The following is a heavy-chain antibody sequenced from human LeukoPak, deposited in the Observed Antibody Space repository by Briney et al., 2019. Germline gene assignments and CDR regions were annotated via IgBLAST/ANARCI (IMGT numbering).Heavy chain of an antibody. J-gene: IGHJ3*02. CDR3: ARFGSSTWYKGAFDI. CDR2: IVHNGNT. Sequence: GSLRLSCTVPGFTFGDYAMSWVRQAPGKGLEWIGEIVHNGNTKYNPSLKSRVTISVDTSKNQFSLNLTSVTAADTAVYYCARFGSSTWYKGAFDIWGQGTMVTVAS. D-gene: IGHD1-1*01. CDR1: GFTFGDYA. V-gene: IGHV4-34*12.